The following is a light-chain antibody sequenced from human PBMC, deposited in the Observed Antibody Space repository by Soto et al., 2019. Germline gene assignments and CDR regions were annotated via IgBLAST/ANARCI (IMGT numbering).Light chain of an antibody. CDR3: SLYAGSSFYV. CDR2: EGS. Sequence: QSALTQPASVSGSPGQSITISCTGTSSDVGSYNLVSWYQQHPGKAPKLMIYEGSKRPSGVSNRFSGSKSGNTASLTISGLQAEDEADYYCSLYAGSSFYVFGTGTKVTVL. J-gene: IGLJ1*01. V-gene: IGLV2-23*01. CDR1: SSDVGSYNL.